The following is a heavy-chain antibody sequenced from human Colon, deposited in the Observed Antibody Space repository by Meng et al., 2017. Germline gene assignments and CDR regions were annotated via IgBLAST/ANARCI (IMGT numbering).Heavy chain of an antibody. Sequence: SETLSLTCTVSGASITTGGYYWSWIRQHPGKGLEWIGYIAHSGDAFYNPSLNSRVSISRDTSQNQFSLILHSVTSAETAVYYCARDSGNGLAYFDYWGQGNLVNGSS. CDR1: GASITTGGYY. D-gene: IGHD3-10*01. V-gene: IGHV4-31*03. CDR3: ARDSGNGLAYFDY. CDR2: IAHSGDA. J-gene: IGHJ4*02.